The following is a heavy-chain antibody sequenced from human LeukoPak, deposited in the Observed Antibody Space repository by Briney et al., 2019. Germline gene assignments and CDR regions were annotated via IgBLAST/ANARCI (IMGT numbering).Heavy chain of an antibody. CDR2: ISGSSNTI. J-gene: IGHJ4*02. V-gene: IGHV3-48*01. CDR3: ARGRYYDSSGYVPVDY. CDR1: GFTFSTYS. Sequence: GGSLRLSCAASGFTFSTYSMNWVRQAPGKGLEWVSYISGSSNTIYYADSVKGRFTISRDNAKNSLYLQMNSLRGEDTAVYYCARGRYYDSSGYVPVDYWGQGTLVTVFS. D-gene: IGHD3-22*01.